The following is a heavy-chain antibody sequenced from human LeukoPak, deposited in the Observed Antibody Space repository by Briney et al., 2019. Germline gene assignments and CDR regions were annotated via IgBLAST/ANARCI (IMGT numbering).Heavy chain of an antibody. Sequence: GALRLSCAASGFSFRSYRMSWVRQAPGKGPEWVANINKEGNEKHFVDSVKGRFTVSRDNAKNSLFLQMNSLRVEDTAVYYCAAYDNWVAGDVWGQGTTVSVSS. CDR2: INKEGNEK. D-gene: IGHD1-1*01. J-gene: IGHJ6*02. CDR3: AAYDNWVAGDV. CDR1: GFSFRSYR. V-gene: IGHV3-7*01.